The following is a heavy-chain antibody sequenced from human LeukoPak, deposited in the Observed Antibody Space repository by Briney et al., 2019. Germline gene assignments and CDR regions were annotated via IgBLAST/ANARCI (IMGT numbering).Heavy chain of an antibody. V-gene: IGHV4-59*12. CDR3: SRRSGRYFYLLTKPPDAFYI. D-gene: IGHD3-9*01. Sequence: SETLSLTCTVSGVSISSYSWSWVRQPPGKGLEWVGHIYYNGSTNYNPSPKSPFTISVASSENQFSLKLSSVTTADAAGYYWSRRSGRYFYLLTKPPDAFYIWGPRTMGTVSS. CDR1: GVSISSYS. J-gene: IGHJ3*02. CDR2: IYYNGST.